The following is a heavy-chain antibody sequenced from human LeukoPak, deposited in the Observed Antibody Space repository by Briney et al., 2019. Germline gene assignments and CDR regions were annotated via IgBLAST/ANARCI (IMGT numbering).Heavy chain of an antibody. J-gene: IGHJ4*02. CDR2: ISSSGSTI. D-gene: IGHD3-3*01. V-gene: IGHV3-48*03. CDR3: ARPGRFLEWFPY. Sequence: GGSLRLSCAASGFTFSSYEMNWFRQAPGKGLEWVSYISSSGSTIYYADSVKGRFTISRDNAKNSLYLQMNSLRAEDTAVYYCARPGRFLEWFPYWGQGTLVTVSS. CDR1: GFTFSSYE.